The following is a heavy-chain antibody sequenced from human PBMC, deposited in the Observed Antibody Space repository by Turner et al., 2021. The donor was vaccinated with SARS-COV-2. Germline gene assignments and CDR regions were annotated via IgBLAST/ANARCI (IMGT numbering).Heavy chain of an antibody. V-gene: IGHV4-59*01. CDR3: ARVENPAYFHYMGV. CDR1: GGSINNYF. CDR2: IYYRGTN. J-gene: IGHJ6*03. Sequence: QVQLQESGPGLVKPSETVSLTCAVSGGSINNYFWSWIRQTPGKGLEWIGYIYYRGTNNYNPSRERRVTISVDTSKNQFFLKLNSVTTADTAVYYCARVENPAYFHYMGVWGKGITVTVSS. D-gene: IGHD3-3*01.